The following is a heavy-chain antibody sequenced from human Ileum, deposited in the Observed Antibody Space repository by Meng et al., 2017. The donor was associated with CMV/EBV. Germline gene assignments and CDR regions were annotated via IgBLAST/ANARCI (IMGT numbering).Heavy chain of an antibody. J-gene: IGHJ4*02. V-gene: IGHV3-23*03. Sequence: GGSLRLSCAASGFTFSSYAMSWVRQGPGKGLEWVSLIYSGGTRTNYADSVKGRFTISRDNPKNMMYLQMDSLRAEDTAVYYCAKDRVSGDGYVNFDYWGQGILVTVSS. CDR1: GFTFSSYA. CDR2: IYSGGTRT. D-gene: IGHD5-24*01. CDR3: AKDRVSGDGYVNFDY.